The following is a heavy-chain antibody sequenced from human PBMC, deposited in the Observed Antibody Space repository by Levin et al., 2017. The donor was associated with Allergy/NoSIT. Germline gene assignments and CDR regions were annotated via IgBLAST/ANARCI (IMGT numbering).Heavy chain of an antibody. CDR2: IYWDDDK. J-gene: IGHJ4*02. CDR1: GFSLSTSGVG. CDR3: AHKNSRYYFAY. D-gene: IGHD3-9*01. Sequence: NESGPTLVKPTQTLTLTCTFSGFSLSTSGVGVGWIRQPPGRALEWLAVIYWDDDKRYSPSLKSRLTITKDTSKNQVVLTMTNMDPVDTATYYCAHKNSRYYFAYWGQGTLVTVSS. V-gene: IGHV2-5*02.